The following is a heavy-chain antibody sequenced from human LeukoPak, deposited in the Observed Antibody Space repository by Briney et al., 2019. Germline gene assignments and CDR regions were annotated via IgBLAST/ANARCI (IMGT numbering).Heavy chain of an antibody. J-gene: IGHJ4*02. V-gene: IGHV3-53*01. CDR2: IYSGGST. CDR3: ARGIYGEDY. D-gene: IGHD3-10*01. Sequence: PGGSLRLSCAAAGFTVSSNYMSWVRQAPGKGLDWVSVIYSGGSTYYADSVKGRFTISRDNSKKQLYLQLNSLRAEDTAVYYCARGIYGEDYWGQGTLVTVSS. CDR1: GFTVSSNY.